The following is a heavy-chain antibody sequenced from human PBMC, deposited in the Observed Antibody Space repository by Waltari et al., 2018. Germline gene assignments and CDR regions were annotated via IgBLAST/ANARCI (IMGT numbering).Heavy chain of an antibody. D-gene: IGHD5-12*01. CDR1: GGSIAGTNYY. V-gene: IGHV4-39*01. CDR3: ATPGGNWLQVSY. Sequence: QLRESGPGLVKSSETLSLTCTVSGGSIAGTNYYWAWVRQPPGKGLEWVANVYSNGYTYSNPSLESRVTISVDTSKNQFSLNVRSVTAADTGVYFCATPGGNWLQVSYWGHGTLVNVSS. CDR2: VYSNGYT. J-gene: IGHJ4*01.